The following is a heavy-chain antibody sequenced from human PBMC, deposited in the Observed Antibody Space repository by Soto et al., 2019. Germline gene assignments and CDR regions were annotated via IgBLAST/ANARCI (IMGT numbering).Heavy chain of an antibody. D-gene: IGHD6-6*01. Sequence: SETLSLTCTVSGGSISSSSYYWGWIRQPPGKGLEWIGSIYYSGSTYYNPSLKSRVTISVDTSKNHFSLKLSSVTAADTAVYYCARGWDYSSSPRPWNWFDPWGQGTLVTVSS. CDR3: ARGWDYSSSPRPWNWFDP. CDR2: IYYSGST. V-gene: IGHV4-39*02. J-gene: IGHJ5*02. CDR1: GGSISSSSYY.